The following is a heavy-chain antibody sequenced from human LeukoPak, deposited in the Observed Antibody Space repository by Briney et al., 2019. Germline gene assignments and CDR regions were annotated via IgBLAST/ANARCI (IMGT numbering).Heavy chain of an antibody. CDR1: GGSFIGNY. D-gene: IGHD6-19*01. CDR2: INHSGST. J-gene: IGHJ5*02. V-gene: IGHV4-34*01. Sequence: SETLSLTCAVYGGSFIGNYWSWIRHHPGKGLEWSWEINHSGSTNYNPSIKSRVTISVDTSKNQFSLKLSSVTAADTAVYYCARGGNIGAGTGNWFDPWGQGTLVTVSS. CDR3: ARGGNIGAGTGNWFDP.